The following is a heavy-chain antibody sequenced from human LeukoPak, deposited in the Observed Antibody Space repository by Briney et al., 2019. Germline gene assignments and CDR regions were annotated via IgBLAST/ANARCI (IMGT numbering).Heavy chain of an antibody. D-gene: IGHD3-22*01. CDR1: GFTFSSYG. Sequence: PGGSLRLSCAASGFTFSSYGMNWVRQAPGKGLEWVSSISSSSSYIYYADSVKGRFTISGDNAKNSLYLQMNSLRADDTAVYYCARDSYYDSSGHDYWGQGTLVTVSS. CDR2: ISSSSSYI. V-gene: IGHV3-21*01. J-gene: IGHJ4*02. CDR3: ARDSYYDSSGHDY.